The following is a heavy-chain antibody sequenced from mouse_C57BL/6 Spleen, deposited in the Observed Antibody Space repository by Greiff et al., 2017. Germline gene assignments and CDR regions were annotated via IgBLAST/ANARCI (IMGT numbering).Heavy chain of an antibody. J-gene: IGHJ2*01. CDR1: GFSFNTYA. D-gene: IGHD2-12*01. CDR3: VRHNDIYFDY. V-gene: IGHV10-1*01. CDR2: IRSKSNNYAT. Sequence: EVQLVESGGGLVQPKGSLKLSCAASGFSFNTYAMNWVRQAPGKGLEWVARIRSKSNNYATYYADSVKDRFTISRDDSESMLYLQMNNLKTEDTAMYYCVRHNDIYFDYWGQGTTLTVSS.